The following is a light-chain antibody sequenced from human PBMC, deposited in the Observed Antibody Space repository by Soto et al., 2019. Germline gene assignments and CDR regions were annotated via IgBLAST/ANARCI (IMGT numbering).Light chain of an antibody. CDR2: TAS. V-gene: IGKV1-5*03. J-gene: IGKJ3*01. CDR3: LQKYFYPFT. CDR1: QSISTW. Sequence: DIQMTQSPSTLSASVGDSVTITCRASQSISTWLAWYQQTPGKAPKLLIYTASSLESGVPSRFSGSGSGTEFTLTVSSLQPEDFATYYCLQKYFYPFTFGPGTKVDIK.